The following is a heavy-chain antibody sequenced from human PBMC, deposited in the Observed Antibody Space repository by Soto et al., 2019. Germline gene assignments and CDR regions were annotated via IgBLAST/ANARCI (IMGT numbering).Heavy chain of an antibody. V-gene: IGHV1-46*01. CDR1: GYTFPSYY. CDR3: ARDNYYYDSSGNNAFEI. J-gene: IGHJ3*02. Sequence: ASVKVYCKASGYTFPSYYMHWVRQAPGQGLEWMGIINPSGGSTSYAQKFQGRVTMTRDTSTSTVYMELSSLRSEDTAVYYCARDNYYYDSSGNNAFEIWGQGTMVTVSS. D-gene: IGHD3-22*01. CDR2: INPSGGST.